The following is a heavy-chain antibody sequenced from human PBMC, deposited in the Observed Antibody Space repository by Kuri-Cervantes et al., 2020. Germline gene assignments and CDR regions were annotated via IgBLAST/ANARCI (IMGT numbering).Heavy chain of an antibody. CDR2: IYHNGNT. J-gene: IGHJ4*02. CDR1: NYSIGSGYY. V-gene: IGHV4-38-2*01. Sequence: SEILSPTSGVANYSIGSGYYWAWIRQSPGKRLEWIGSIYHNGNTYYNPSLKSRLSISVDAPKKQFSLKVTSVNAADTDVYYCASTLCCYVSSCRRNFDFWGQGTLVTVSS. D-gene: IGHD3-22*01. CDR3: ASTLCCYVSSCRRNFDF.